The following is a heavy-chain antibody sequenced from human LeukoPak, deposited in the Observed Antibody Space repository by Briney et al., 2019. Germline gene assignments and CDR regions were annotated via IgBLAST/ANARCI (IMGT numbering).Heavy chain of an antibody. CDR3: ARVGRDYCSGGSCPNDY. Sequence: SVKVSCMASGGTFSSYAISWVRQAPGQGLEWMGRIIPILGKANYAQKFQGRVTITADKSTSTAYMELSSLRSEDTAVYYCARVGRDYCSGGSCPNDYWGQGTLVTVSS. V-gene: IGHV1-69*04. CDR1: GGTFSSYA. CDR2: IIPILGKA. J-gene: IGHJ4*02. D-gene: IGHD2-15*01.